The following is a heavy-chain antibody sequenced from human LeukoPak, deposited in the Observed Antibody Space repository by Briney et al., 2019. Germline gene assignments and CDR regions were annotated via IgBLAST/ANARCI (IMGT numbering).Heavy chain of an antibody. V-gene: IGHV3-7*01. Sequence: PVGSLRLSCTASGFPFSTYWISWVRQAPGKGPEWVANIKGDGSVQDYVDDVRGRFTISRDNAKNSVYLQMNSLRVDDTAIYYCVGQLLRVAWGKGTTVTVSS. CDR1: GFPFSTYW. D-gene: IGHD2-2*01. CDR2: IKGDGSVQ. J-gene: IGHJ6*04. CDR3: VGQLLRVA.